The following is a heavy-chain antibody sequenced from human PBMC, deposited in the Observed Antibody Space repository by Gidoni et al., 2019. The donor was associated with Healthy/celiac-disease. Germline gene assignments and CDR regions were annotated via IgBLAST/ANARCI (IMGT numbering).Heavy chain of an antibody. CDR2: IVVGSGNT. J-gene: IGHJ6*02. Sequence: QMQLVQSGPEVKKPGTSVQVSCKASGFTFTSSAVQWVRQARGQRLEWIGWIVVGSGNTNYAQKFQERVTITRDMSTSTAYMELSSLRSEDTAVYYCAADKGAYGMDVWGQGTTVTVSS. CDR1: GFTFTSSA. CDR3: AADKGAYGMDV. V-gene: IGHV1-58*01. D-gene: IGHD3-16*01.